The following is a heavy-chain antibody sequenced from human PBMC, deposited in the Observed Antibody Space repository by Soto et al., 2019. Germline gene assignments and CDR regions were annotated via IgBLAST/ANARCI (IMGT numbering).Heavy chain of an antibody. CDR3: AKLYWNPRYFDS. V-gene: IGHV3-23*01. D-gene: IGHD1-1*01. CDR2: ISDNGGNT. CDR1: GFTFGNVA. J-gene: IGHJ4*02. Sequence: GSLRLSCAASGFTFGNVAMAWVRQAPGKGLEWVSSISDNGGNTDYADSARGRFTLSRDNSKNTLYLQMNHLKAEDTAVYYCAKLYWNPRYFDSWGQGARGTV.